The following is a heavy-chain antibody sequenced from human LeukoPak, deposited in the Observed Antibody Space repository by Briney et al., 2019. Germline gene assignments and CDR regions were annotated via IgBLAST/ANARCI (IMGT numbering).Heavy chain of an antibody. J-gene: IGHJ4*02. CDR1: GFTFTGYY. V-gene: IGHV1-18*04. CDR3: ARTAASLSLFDY. CDR2: IRGYNGNT. D-gene: IGHD2-15*01. Sequence: ASVKVSCKASGFTFTGYYMHWVRQAPGQGLEWMGWIRGYNGNTNYAQRLQGRVTMTTDTSTSTAYMELRSLRTDDTAVYYCARTAASLSLFDYWGQGTLVTVSS.